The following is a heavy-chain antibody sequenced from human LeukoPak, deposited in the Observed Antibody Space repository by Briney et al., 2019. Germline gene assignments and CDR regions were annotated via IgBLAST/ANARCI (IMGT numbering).Heavy chain of an antibody. D-gene: IGHD5-18*01. Sequence: GGSLRLSCAASGXTFSSYWMHWVRQAPGKGLVWVSRINSDGSSTSYADYVKGRFTISRDNAKNTLYLQMNSLRAEDTAVYYCARVGYSYGPPGYYGMDVWGQGTTVTVSS. CDR3: ARVGYSYGPPGYYGMDV. V-gene: IGHV3-74*01. J-gene: IGHJ6*02. CDR2: INSDGSST. CDR1: GXTFSSYW.